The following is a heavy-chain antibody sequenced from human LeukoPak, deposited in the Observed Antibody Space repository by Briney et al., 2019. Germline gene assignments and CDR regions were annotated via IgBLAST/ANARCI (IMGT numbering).Heavy chain of an antibody. Sequence: PGRSLRLSCAASGFTFSSYAMHWVRQAPGKGLEWVAVISHDGSNKYYADSVKGRFTISRDNSKNTLYLQMNSLRAEDTAVYYCATLDPDDLWGRGTLVTVSS. D-gene: IGHD1-1*01. J-gene: IGHJ2*01. CDR3: ATLDPDDL. CDR2: ISHDGSNK. CDR1: GFTFSSYA. V-gene: IGHV3-30*04.